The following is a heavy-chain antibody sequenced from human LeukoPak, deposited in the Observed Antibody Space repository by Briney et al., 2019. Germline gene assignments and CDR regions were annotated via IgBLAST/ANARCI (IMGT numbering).Heavy chain of an antibody. CDR1: GGSFSGYY. CDR2: INHSGST. J-gene: IGHJ4*02. Sequence: PSETLSLTCAVYGGSFSGYYWSWIRQPPGKGLEWIGEINHSGSTNYNPSLKSRVTISVDTSKNQFSLKLSSVTAADTAVYYCARGHLGYCSSTSCYGYYFDYWGQGTLVTVPS. V-gene: IGHV4-34*01. D-gene: IGHD2-2*01. CDR3: ARGHLGYCSSTSCYGYYFDY.